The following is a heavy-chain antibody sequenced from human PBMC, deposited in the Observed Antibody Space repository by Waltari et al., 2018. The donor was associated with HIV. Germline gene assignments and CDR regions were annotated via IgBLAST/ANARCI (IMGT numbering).Heavy chain of an antibody. CDR2: SNWNSDNI. CDR3: AKAYDSSGFQYYFDY. Sequence: EVKLGESGGDLVQPGRDLRRSCAASGLTFLVHALPWVRQAPGKGLEWVSGSNWNSDNIGYADSVKGRFTISRDYAKNSLYLQMNSLRPEYTALYYCAKAYDSSGFQYYFDYWGQGTLVTVSS. J-gene: IGHJ4*02. D-gene: IGHD3-22*01. CDR1: GLTFLVHA. V-gene: IGHV3-9*01.